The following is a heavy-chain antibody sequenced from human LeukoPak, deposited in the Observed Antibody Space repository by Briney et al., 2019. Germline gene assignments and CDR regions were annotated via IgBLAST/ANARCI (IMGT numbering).Heavy chain of an antibody. D-gene: IGHD3-10*02. J-gene: IGHJ2*01. CDR2: INPNSGGT. CDR1: GYTFTGYY. V-gene: IGHV1-2*02. Sequence: GASVKVSCKASGYTFTGYYMHWVRQAPGQGLEWMGWINPNSGGTHYAPEFQGRVTMTRDTSISTAYMELSRLRSDDTAVYYCARGPYVPFPNWYFDLWGRGTLVTVSS. CDR3: ARGPYVPFPNWYFDL.